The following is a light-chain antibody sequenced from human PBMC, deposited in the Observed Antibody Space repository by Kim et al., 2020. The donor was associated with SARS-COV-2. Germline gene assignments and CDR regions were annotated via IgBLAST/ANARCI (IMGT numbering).Light chain of an antibody. J-gene: IGLJ1*01. CDR2: QVS. CDR1: KLGDKY. Sequence: SYELTQPPSVSVSPGQPASITCSGDKLGDKYACWYQQKPGQSPVLVIYQVSKRPSGIPERFSGSNSGNTATLTISGTQAMDEADYYCQAWDSSTEVFGTG. V-gene: IGLV3-1*01. CDR3: QAWDSSTEV.